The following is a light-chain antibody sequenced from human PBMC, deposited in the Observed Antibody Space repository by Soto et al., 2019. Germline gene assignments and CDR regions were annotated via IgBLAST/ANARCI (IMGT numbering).Light chain of an antibody. V-gene: IGKV3-15*01. J-gene: IGKJ1*01. CDR1: QSVSSK. CDR2: GAF. CDR3: QQYNNWPPWT. Sequence: EMVMTQSPATLSVSPGETATLSCRASQSVSSKLAWYQQKPGQPPRLLIYGAFTRATGIPARFSGSGSGTEFTLTISSLQSEDFAVYYCQQYNNWPPWTFGQGTKVEIK.